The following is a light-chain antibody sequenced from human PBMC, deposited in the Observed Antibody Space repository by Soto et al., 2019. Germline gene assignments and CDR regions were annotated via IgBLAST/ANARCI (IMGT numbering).Light chain of an antibody. J-gene: IGKJ2*01. CDR2: GAS. Sequence: DLQMTQSPSSLSASVGDRVTITCRASQTIGDYLNWYQHKPGRAPKLLISGASSLQSGVPSMIRGSVSGTEFPLTISSLQPEEFATYCCQQSYRLPYTFGQGTMLEIK. CDR3: QQSYRLPYT. CDR1: QTIGDY. V-gene: IGKV1-39*01.